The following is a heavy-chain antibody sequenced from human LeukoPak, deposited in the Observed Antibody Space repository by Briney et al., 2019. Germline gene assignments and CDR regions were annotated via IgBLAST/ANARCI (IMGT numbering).Heavy chain of an antibody. J-gene: IGHJ6*03. CDR2: IKQDGSEK. V-gene: IGHV3-7*01. CDR3: AGDAYYDFWSGLTGCYYMDV. CDR1: GFTFSSYW. D-gene: IGHD3-3*01. Sequence: GGSLRLSXAASGFTFSSYWMSWVRQAPGKGLEWVANIKQDGSEKYYVDSVKGRFTISRDNAKNSLYLQMNSLRAEDTAVYYCAGDAYYDFWSGLTGCYYMDVWGKGTTVTVSS.